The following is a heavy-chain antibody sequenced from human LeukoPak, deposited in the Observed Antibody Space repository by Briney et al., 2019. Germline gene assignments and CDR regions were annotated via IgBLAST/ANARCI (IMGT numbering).Heavy chain of an antibody. D-gene: IGHD3-9*01. J-gene: IGHJ4*02. CDR1: GDSISSGSYY. CDR2: IYTSGST. Sequence: SETLSLTCTVSGDSISSGSYYWSWIRQPAGKGLEWIGRIYTSGSTNYNPSLKSRVTISVYTSKNQFSLKLSSVTAADTAVYYCAREYDILTGSLGYWGQGTLVTVSS. CDR3: AREYDILTGSLGY. V-gene: IGHV4-61*02.